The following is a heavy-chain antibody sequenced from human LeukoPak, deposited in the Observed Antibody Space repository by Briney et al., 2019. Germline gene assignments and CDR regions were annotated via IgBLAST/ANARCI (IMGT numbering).Heavy chain of an antibody. Sequence: SETLSLTCTVSGGSISSYYWSWIRQPAGKGLEWIGRIYSTGSTNYNPSLKSRVTLSVDTSKNQFSLRLRSVTAADTAVYYCARQIASAGTAGFDFWGQGALVTVSS. CDR2: IYSTGST. J-gene: IGHJ4*02. CDR3: ARQIASAGTAGFDF. D-gene: IGHD6-13*01. CDR1: GGSISSYY. V-gene: IGHV4-4*07.